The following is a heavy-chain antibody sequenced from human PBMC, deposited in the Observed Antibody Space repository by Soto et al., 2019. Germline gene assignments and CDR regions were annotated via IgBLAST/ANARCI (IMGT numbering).Heavy chain of an antibody. CDR2: ISAYNGNT. V-gene: IGHV1-18*01. Sequence: ASVKVSWKASGYTFTSLGIGWVRQAPGQGLEWMGWISAYNGNTNYAQKLQGRVTMTTDTSTTTAYMEVRSLRSDDTAVYYCATVAYSSGLDYWGQGTLVTVSS. CDR1: GYTFTSLG. D-gene: IGHD6-19*01. CDR3: ATVAYSSGLDY. J-gene: IGHJ4*02.